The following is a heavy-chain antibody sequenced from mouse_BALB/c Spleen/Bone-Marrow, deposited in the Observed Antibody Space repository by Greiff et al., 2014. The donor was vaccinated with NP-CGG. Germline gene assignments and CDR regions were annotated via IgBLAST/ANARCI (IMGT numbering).Heavy chain of an antibody. CDR1: GFTFGDFY. CDR3: ARDVGYGNYFVY. J-gene: IGHJ3*01. D-gene: IGHD2-10*02. CDR2: SRNRAKYYTT. V-gene: IGHV7-1*02. Sequence: EVMLVESGGGLVQPGDSLRLSCATSGFTFGDFYMEWVRQPPGKRLEWIATSRNRAKYYTTEYSASVKGRSIVSRDTSQSVLYLQMNALRAEDTAIYYCARDVGYGNYFVYWGQGTLVTVSA.